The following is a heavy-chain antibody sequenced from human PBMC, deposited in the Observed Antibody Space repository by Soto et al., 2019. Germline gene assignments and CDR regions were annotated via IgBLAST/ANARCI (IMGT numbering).Heavy chain of an antibody. CDR3: AKDQGSSWYEIDY. CDR2: IYYSGST. J-gene: IGHJ4*02. CDR1: GGSISSYY. D-gene: IGHD6-13*01. Sequence: SETLSLTCTVSGGSISSYYWSWIRQPPGKGLEWIGYIYYSGSTNYNPSLKSRVTISVDTSKNQFSLKLSSVTAADTAVYYCAKDQGSSWYEIDYWGQGTLVTVSS. V-gene: IGHV4-59*12.